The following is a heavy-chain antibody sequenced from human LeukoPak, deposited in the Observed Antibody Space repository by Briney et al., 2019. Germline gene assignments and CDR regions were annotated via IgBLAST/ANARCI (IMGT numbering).Heavy chain of an antibody. D-gene: IGHD6-13*01. Sequence: SETPSLTCTVSGCSISSYYWSWIRQPPGKGLECIGYIYYSGSTNYNPSLKSRVTISVDTSKNQFSLKLSSVTAADTAVYYCARSISGYSSSWYDYWGQGTLVTVSS. CDR1: GCSISSYY. V-gene: IGHV4-59*08. J-gene: IGHJ4*02. CDR2: IYYSGST. CDR3: ARSISGYSSSWYDY.